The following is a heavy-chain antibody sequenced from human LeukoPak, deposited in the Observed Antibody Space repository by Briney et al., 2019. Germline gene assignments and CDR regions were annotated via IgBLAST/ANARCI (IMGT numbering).Heavy chain of an antibody. CDR2: INPSGGST. Sequence: ASVKVSCKASGYTFTSYYMHWVRQAPGQGLEWMGIINPSGGSTSYAQKFQGRVTMTRDTSMSTVYMELSSLRSEDTAVYYCARADYGDYVGYWGQGTLVTVSS. D-gene: IGHD4-17*01. CDR1: GYTFTSYY. J-gene: IGHJ4*02. V-gene: IGHV1-46*01. CDR3: ARADYGDYVGY.